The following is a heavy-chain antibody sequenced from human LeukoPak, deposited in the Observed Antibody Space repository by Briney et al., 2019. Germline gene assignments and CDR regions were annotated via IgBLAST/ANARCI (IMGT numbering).Heavy chain of an antibody. V-gene: IGHV3-30*02. CDR1: GFTFGSYG. CDR2: IRSDGSNK. CDR3: AKDTSTISVSGTCFDY. D-gene: IGHD6-19*01. Sequence: GGSLRLSCAASGFTFGSYGMHWVRQAPGKGLEWVTFIRSDGSNKYYADSVKGRFTISRDNSKNTLYLQMNSLRAEDTAVYYCAKDTSTISVSGTCFDYWGQGTLVTVSS. J-gene: IGHJ4*02.